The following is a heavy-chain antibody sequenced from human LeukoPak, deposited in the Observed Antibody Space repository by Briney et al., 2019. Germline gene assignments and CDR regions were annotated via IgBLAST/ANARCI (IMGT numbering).Heavy chain of an antibody. V-gene: IGHV4-34*01. Sequence: PSETLSLTCAVYGGSFSGYYWSWIRQPPGKGLEWIGEINHSGSTNYNPSLKSRVTISVDTSKNQFSLKLSSVTAADTAVYYCARVLRFLEWEPDAFDIWGQGTMVTVSS. J-gene: IGHJ3*02. CDR3: ARVLRFLEWEPDAFDI. CDR2: INHSGST. D-gene: IGHD3-3*01. CDR1: GGSFSGYY.